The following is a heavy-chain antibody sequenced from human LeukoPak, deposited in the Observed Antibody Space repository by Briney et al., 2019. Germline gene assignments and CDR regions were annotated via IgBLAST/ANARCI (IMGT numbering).Heavy chain of an antibody. CDR1: GFTVSSNY. Sequence: GGSLRPSCAASGFTVSSNYMSWVRQAPGKGLEWVSVIYSGGSTYYADSVKGRFTISRDNSKNTLYLQMNSLRAEDTAVYYCARDSRRILPSDWGQGTLVTVSS. D-gene: IGHD2-15*01. V-gene: IGHV3-66*01. J-gene: IGHJ4*02. CDR3: ARDSRRILPSD. CDR2: IYSGGST.